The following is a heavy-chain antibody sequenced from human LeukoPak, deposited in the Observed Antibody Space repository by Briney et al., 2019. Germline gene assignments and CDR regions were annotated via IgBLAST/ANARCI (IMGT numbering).Heavy chain of an antibody. D-gene: IGHD3-10*01. CDR1: GYTFTSYA. V-gene: IGHV1-3*01. J-gene: IGHJ6*02. Sequence: GASVKVSCKASGYTFTSYAMHWVRQAPGQRLEWMGWINAGNGNTKYSQKFQGRVTITRDTSASTAYMELSSLRSDDTAVYYCARDSPRGITMVRGVIIPNYYYGMDVWGQGTTVTVSS. CDR3: ARDSPRGITMVRGVIIPNYYYGMDV. CDR2: INAGNGNT.